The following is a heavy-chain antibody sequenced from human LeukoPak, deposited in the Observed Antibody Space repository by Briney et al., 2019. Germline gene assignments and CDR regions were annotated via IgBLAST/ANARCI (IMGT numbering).Heavy chain of an antibody. CDR3: ARGSAHLGWSGYYKPDYYYGMDV. V-gene: IGHV4-34*01. Sequence: SETLSLTCAVYGGSFSGYYWSWIRQPPGKGLEWIGEINHSGSTNYNPSLKSRVTISVDTSKNQFSLKLSSVTAADTAVYYCARGSAHLGWSGYYKPDYYYGMDVWGQGTTVTVSS. CDR1: GGSFSGYY. J-gene: IGHJ6*02. D-gene: IGHD3-3*01. CDR2: INHSGST.